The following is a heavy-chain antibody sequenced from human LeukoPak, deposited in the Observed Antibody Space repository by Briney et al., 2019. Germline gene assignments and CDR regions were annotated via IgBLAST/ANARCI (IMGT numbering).Heavy chain of an antibody. J-gene: IGHJ4*02. Sequence: ASVKVSSKVSGYTLTELSMHWVRQAPGKGLEWMGGFDPEDGETIYAQKFQGRVTMTEDTSTDTAYMELSSLRSEDTAVYYCATGDIPYSGSYYEYYWGQGTLVTVSS. CDR3: ATGDIPYSGSYYEYY. CDR1: GYTLTELS. D-gene: IGHD1-26*01. V-gene: IGHV1-24*01. CDR2: FDPEDGET.